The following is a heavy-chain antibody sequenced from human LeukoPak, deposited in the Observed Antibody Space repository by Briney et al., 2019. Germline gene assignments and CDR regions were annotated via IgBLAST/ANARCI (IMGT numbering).Heavy chain of an antibody. Sequence: SETLSLTCNVSGGSFSPYYWSWVRQPAGKGLEWIGRIYASGSVSSSGSTNYNPSLKSRVTMSVDTSKKQFSLGLNSVTAADTAVYYCAREKTVLHYYYGMDVWGQGTTVTVSS. CDR3: AREKTVLHYYYGMDV. CDR1: GGSFSPYY. V-gene: IGHV4-4*07. J-gene: IGHJ6*02. D-gene: IGHD4-17*01. CDR2: IYASGSVSSSGST.